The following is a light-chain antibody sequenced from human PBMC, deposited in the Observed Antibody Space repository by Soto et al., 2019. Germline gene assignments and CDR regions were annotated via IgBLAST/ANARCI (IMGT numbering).Light chain of an antibody. CDR2: DTS. Sequence: EIVLTQSPGTLSLSPGERATLSCRASQSVSSSYLAWYQQKPGQAPRLLIYDTSTRATGVPARFSGSRSGPEFTLTINSLQSEDFAIYYCQYYNNWLATFGGGTKV. V-gene: IGKV3-15*01. J-gene: IGKJ4*01. CDR3: QYYNNWLAT. CDR1: QSVSSSY.